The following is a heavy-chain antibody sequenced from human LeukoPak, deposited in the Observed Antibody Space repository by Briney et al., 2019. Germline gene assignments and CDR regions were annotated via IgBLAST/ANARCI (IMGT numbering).Heavy chain of an antibody. Sequence: PSETLSLTCTVSGGSISSYYWSWLRQPPGKGLEWIGYIYYSGSTNYNPSLKSRVTISVDTSKNQFSLKLSSVTAADTAVYYCARVLTGYYNYYYGMDVWGQGTTVTVSS. J-gene: IGHJ6*02. V-gene: IGHV4-59*01. CDR1: GGSISSYY. CDR2: IYYSGST. CDR3: ARVLTGYYNYYYGMDV. D-gene: IGHD3-9*01.